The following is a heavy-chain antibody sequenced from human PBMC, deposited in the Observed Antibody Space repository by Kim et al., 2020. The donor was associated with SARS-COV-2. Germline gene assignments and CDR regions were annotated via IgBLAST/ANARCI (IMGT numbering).Heavy chain of an antibody. CDR2: ISAYNGNT. Sequence: ASVKVSCKASGYTFTSYGISWVRQAPGQGLEWMGWISAYNGNTNYAQKLQGRVTMTTDTSTSTAYMELRSLRSDDTAVYYCARDVRYHPAAAGKGYYYYYMDVWGKGTTVTVSS. CDR1: GYTFTSYG. CDR3: ARDVRYHPAAAGKGYYYYYMDV. V-gene: IGHV1-18*01. D-gene: IGHD6-13*01. J-gene: IGHJ6*03.